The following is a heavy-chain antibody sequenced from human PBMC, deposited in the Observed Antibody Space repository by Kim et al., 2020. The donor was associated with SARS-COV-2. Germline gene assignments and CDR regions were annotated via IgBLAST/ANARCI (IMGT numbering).Heavy chain of an antibody. CDR2: LYSGYDT. Sequence: GGSLRLSCAASGVSLRSTYMSWVRQAPGKGLEWISVLYSGYDTYYADSVKGRFTISRDNSKNTLYLQMNMLRAEDTAVYYCARARGAAAGKEGNWFDSWGQGTLVTVSS. CDR3: ARARGAAAGKEGNWFDS. V-gene: IGHV3-53*01. J-gene: IGHJ5*01. CDR1: GVSLRSTY. D-gene: IGHD6-13*01.